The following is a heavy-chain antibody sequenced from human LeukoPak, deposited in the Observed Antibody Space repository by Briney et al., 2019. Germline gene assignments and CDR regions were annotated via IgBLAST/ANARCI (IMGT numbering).Heavy chain of an antibody. CDR1: GYTFTSYG. CDR3: ARDSSGYYHAFDI. D-gene: IGHD3-22*01. CDR2: ISAYNGNT. V-gene: IGHV1-18*01. J-gene: IGHJ3*02. Sequence: ASVRVSCKASGYTFTSYGISWVRQAPGQGLEWMVWISAYNGNTNYAQKLQGRVTITADESTSTAYMELSSLRSEDTAAYYCARDSSGYYHAFDIWGQGTMVTVSS.